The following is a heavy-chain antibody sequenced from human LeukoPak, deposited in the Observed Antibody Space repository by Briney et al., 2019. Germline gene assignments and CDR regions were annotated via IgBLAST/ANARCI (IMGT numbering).Heavy chain of an antibody. CDR3: ARDPTATPSYYFDY. V-gene: IGHV1-69*04. CDR1: GGTFSSYA. Sequence: SVKVSCKASGGTFSSYAISWVRQAPGQGLEWMGRIIPILGIANYAQKFQGRVTITADKSTSTAYMELSSLRSEDTAVYYCARDPTATPSYYFDYWGQGTLVTVSS. D-gene: IGHD2-21*02. J-gene: IGHJ4*02. CDR2: IIPILGIA.